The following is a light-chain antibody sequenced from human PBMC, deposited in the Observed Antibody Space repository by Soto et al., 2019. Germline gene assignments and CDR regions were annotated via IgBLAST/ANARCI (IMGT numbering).Light chain of an antibody. CDR3: SSYTSTSTPW. Sequence: QSALTQPASVSGSPGQSITISCTGTSSDVGGYNYVSWYQQHPGKAPKLMIFDVSNRPSGVSNRFSGSKSGNTASLTTSGLQAEDEADYFCSSYTSTSTPWFGGGTKLTVL. J-gene: IGLJ3*02. V-gene: IGLV2-14*03. CDR2: DVS. CDR1: SSDVGGYNY.